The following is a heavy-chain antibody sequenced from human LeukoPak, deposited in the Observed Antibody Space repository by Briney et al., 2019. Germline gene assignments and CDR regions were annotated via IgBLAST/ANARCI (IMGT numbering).Heavy chain of an antibody. CDR2: SGFTGDT. CDR1: GFIFRNYD. CDR3: ARVNCTGGNCFFDY. J-gene: IGHJ4*02. Sequence: GGSLRLSCAASGFIFRNYDIYWVRQVTGKGLEWVSISGFTGDTNYAAPVKGRFTVSRENAKNSLFLQMDSLRVGDTAIYYCARVNCTGGNCFFDYWGQGTLVTVSS. V-gene: IGHV3-13*01. D-gene: IGHD2-8*02.